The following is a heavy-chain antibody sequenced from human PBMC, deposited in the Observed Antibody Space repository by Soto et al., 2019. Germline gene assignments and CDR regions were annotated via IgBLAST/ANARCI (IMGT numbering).Heavy chain of an antibody. CDR2: IASDGRDK. J-gene: IGHJ4*02. V-gene: IGHV3-30*18. D-gene: IGHD1-26*01. Sequence: QVQLVESGGGVVQPGRSLRLSCEASGFTFSNHGMHWVRQAPGKGLEWVAVIASDGRDKKFSNSVKGRFTISRDNSRDTLYLQVDSLRPDDTALYYCAKDRAVRAASYYLDFWGQGTLVTVSS. CDR1: GFTFSNHG. CDR3: AKDRAVRAASYYLDF.